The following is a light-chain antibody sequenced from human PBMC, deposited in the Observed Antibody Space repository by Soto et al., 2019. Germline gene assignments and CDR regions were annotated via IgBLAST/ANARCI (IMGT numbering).Light chain of an antibody. J-gene: IGKJ1*01. V-gene: IGKV3-20*01. CDR2: GAS. CDR1: QSVRSSS. Sequence: EIVLTQSPGTLSLSPGERASLSCRASQSVRSSSLAWYQQKPGQPPRLLIYGASSRATGIPDRFSGSGSGTDFTLTISRLEPEDFAVYFCQQYGDSPDTDRWTSGPGTKAEIK. CDR3: QQYGDSPDTDRWT.